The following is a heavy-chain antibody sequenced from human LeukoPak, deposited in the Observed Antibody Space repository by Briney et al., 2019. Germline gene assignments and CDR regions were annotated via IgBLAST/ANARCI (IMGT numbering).Heavy chain of an antibody. CDR2: IIPIFGTA. CDR1: GGTFSSYA. J-gene: IGHJ4*02. D-gene: IGHD5-12*01. Sequence: SVKVSCKASGGTFSSYAISWVRQAPGQGLEWMGGIIPIFGTANYAQKFQGRVTITADESTSTAYMELSSLRSEDTAVYYCARARLTIVATNNALFYWGQGTLVTVSS. V-gene: IGHV1-69*13. CDR3: ARARLTIVATNNALFY.